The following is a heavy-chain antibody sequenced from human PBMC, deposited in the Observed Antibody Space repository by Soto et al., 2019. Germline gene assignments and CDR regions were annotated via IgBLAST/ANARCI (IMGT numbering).Heavy chain of an antibody. V-gene: IGHV1-69*01. CDR3: ARDQGSGSYLAFQH. D-gene: IGHD1-26*01. J-gene: IGHJ1*01. Sequence: QVQLGQSGAEVKKPGSSGKVSCRASGGTFSSYAISGVRQAPGQGLEWMGGGIPIFGTANYAQKFQGRVMITADESTSTAYMELSSLRSEDTAVYYCARDQGSGSYLAFQHWGQGTLVTVSS. CDR2: GIPIFGTA. CDR1: GGTFSSYA.